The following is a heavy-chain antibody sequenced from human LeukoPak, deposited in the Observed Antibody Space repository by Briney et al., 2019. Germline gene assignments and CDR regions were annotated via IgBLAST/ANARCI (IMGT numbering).Heavy chain of an antibody. Sequence: SETLSLPCTVSGGSISSSSYYWGWIRQPPGKGLEWIGSIYYSGSTYYNPSLMSRVTISVDQSKNQFSLKLTSVAAADAAVYDCAYALEWFLWGQGTLVTVSS. V-gene: IGHV4-39*01. CDR2: IYYSGST. CDR1: GGSISSSSYY. D-gene: IGHD3-3*01. J-gene: IGHJ4*02. CDR3: AYALEWFL.